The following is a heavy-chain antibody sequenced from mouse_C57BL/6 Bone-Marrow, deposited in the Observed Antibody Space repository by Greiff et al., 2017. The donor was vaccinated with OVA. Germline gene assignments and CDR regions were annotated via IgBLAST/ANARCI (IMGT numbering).Heavy chain of an antibody. CDR3: AALYGIFAY. Sequence: QVHVKQSGPELVKPGASVKISCKASGYAFSSSWMNWVKQRPGKGLEWIGRIYPGDGDTNYNGKFKGKATLTADKSSSTAYMQLSSLTSEDSAVYFCAALYGIFAYWGQGTLVTVSA. V-gene: IGHV1-82*01. CDR2: IYPGDGDT. J-gene: IGHJ3*01. D-gene: IGHD1-1*01. CDR1: GYAFSSSW.